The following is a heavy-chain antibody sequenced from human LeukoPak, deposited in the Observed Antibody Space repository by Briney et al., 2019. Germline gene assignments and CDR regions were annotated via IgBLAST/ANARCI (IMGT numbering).Heavy chain of an antibody. CDR1: GFTFSSYG. V-gene: IGHV3-30*02. Sequence: GGTLRLSCAASGFTFSSYGMHWVRQAPGKGLEWVAFIRNDGSNKYYADSVKGRFTISRDNSKNTLYLQMNSLRAEDTAVYYCAKASGNYYAPFMDYWGQGSLVTVSS. CDR2: IRNDGSNK. J-gene: IGHJ4*02. D-gene: IGHD1-26*01. CDR3: AKASGNYYAPFMDY.